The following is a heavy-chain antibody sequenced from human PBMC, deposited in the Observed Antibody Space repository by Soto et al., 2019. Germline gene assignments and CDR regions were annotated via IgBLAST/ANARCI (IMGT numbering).Heavy chain of an antibody. J-gene: IGHJ4*02. CDR3: AREGPLGYCSGGSCYHFDY. Sequence: PGGSLRLSCAASGFTVSSNYMSWVRQAPGKGLEWVSVIYSGGSTYYADSVKGRFTISRDNSKNTLYLQMNSLRAEDTAVYYCAREGPLGYCSGGSCYHFDYWGQGTLVTVSS. CDR1: GFTVSSNY. D-gene: IGHD2-15*01. CDR2: IYSGGST. V-gene: IGHV3-66*01.